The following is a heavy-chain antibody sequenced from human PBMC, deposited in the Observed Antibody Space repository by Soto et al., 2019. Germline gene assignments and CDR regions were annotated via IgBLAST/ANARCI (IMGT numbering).Heavy chain of an antibody. Sequence: QVQLQESGPGLGKLSGTLSPTGTVSGGSFSSYYWSWIRQPPGKGLEWIGYIYYSGSTNYNPSLKSRVTISVDTSKNQFSLKLSSVTAADTAVYYCAREYNGRGVIDYWGQGTLVTVSS. CDR2: IYYSGST. CDR1: GGSFSSYY. J-gene: IGHJ4*02. D-gene: IGHD3-10*02. CDR3: AREYNGRGVIDY. V-gene: IGHV4-59*01.